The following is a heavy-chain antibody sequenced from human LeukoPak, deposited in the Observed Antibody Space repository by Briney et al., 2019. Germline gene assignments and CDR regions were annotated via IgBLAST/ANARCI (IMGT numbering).Heavy chain of an antibody. CDR1: GFTFSDYY. D-gene: IGHD2-2*01. J-gene: IGHJ6*02. V-gene: IGHV3-11*01. Sequence: GGSLRLSCVASGFTFSDYYMSWIRQAPGKGLEWVSYISSSGSTIYYADSVKGRFTISRDNAKNSLYLQMNSLRAEDTAVYYCARDICSSTSCYDYYGMDVWGQGTTVTVSS. CDR2: ISSSGSTI. CDR3: ARDICSSTSCYDYYGMDV.